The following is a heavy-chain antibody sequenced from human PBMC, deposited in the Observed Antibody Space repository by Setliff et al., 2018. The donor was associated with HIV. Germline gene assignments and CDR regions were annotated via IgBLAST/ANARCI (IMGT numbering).Heavy chain of an antibody. J-gene: IGHJ6*03. V-gene: IGHV1-8*03. CDR3: ARGYLISGTQKSYYMDV. CDR1: GYTFTSYD. Sequence: ASVKVSCKASGYTFTSYDINWVRQPSGQGLEWMGWMNPNTGNTGYAQKFQGRVSITRSTSINTAYMELSTLRSEDTAVYYCARGYLISGTQKSYYMDVWGKGTTVTVSS. CDR2: MNPNTGNT. D-gene: IGHD1-26*01.